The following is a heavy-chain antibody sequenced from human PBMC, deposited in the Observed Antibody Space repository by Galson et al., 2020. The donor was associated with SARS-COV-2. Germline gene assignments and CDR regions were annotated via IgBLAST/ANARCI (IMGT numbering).Heavy chain of an antibody. CDR1: GYSFTSYW. D-gene: IGHD4-17*01. CDR3: ARDLLLNGDKLGEGYYYGMDV. V-gene: IGHV5-51*01. Sequence: KIGESLKISCKGSGYSFTSYWIGWVRQMPGKGLEWMGIIYPGDSDTRYSPSFQGQVTISADKSISTAYLQWSSLKASDTAMYYCARDLLLNGDKLGEGYYYGMDVWGQGTTVTVSS. J-gene: IGHJ6*02. CDR2: IYPGDSDT.